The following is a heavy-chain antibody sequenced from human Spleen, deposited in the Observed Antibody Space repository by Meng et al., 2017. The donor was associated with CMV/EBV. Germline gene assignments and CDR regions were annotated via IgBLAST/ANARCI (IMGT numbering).Heavy chain of an antibody. CDR3: ASGYSSGWPSFDY. D-gene: IGHD6-19*01. J-gene: IGHJ4*02. CDR2: INHSGSI. V-gene: IGHV4-34*01. CDR1: GGSFSGYY. Sequence: SETLSLTCAVYGGSFSGYYWSWIRQPPGKGLEWIGEINHSGSIYYNPSLKSRVTMSVDTSKNQFSLKLSSVTAVDTAVYYCASGYSSGWPSFDYWGQGTLVTVSS.